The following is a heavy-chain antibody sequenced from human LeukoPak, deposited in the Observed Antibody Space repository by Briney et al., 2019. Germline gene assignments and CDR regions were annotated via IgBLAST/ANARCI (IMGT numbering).Heavy chain of an antibody. D-gene: IGHD6-13*01. J-gene: IGHJ1*01. CDR1: GFTFSSYG. CDR3: AKGKQQLVREYFQH. Sequence: PGRSLRLSCAASGFTFSSYGMHWVRQAPGKGLEWVAVISYDGSNKYYADSVKGRFTISRDNSKNTLYLQMNSLRAEDTAVYYCAKGKQQLVREYFQHWGQGTLVTVSS. V-gene: IGHV3-30*18. CDR2: ISYDGSNK.